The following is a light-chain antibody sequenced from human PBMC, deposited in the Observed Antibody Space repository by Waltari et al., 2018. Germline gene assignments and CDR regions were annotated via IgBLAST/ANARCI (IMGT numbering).Light chain of an antibody. CDR3: MQGSNWPPT. V-gene: IGKV2-30*01. J-gene: IGKJ1*01. Sequence: IMTQSPVSLAVTLGQPASISCKSNQSLVFSDGNTYLNWFHQRPGQSPGRLIYKVSHRDSGVPDRFSGSGSDTDFTLKISRVEAGDLGTYYCMQGSNWPPTFGQGTRVDLK. CDR1: QSLVFSDGNTY. CDR2: KVS.